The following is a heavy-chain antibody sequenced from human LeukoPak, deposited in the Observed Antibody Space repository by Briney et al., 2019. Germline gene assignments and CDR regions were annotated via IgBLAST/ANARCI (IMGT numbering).Heavy chain of an antibody. Sequence: ASVKVSCKASGYTFTSYDINWVRQATGQGLERMGWMNPNSGNTGYAQKFQGRVTMTRNTSISTAYMELSSLRSEDTAVYYCARRSLISGWYWFDPWGQGTLVTVSS. CDR1: GYTFTSYD. CDR2: MNPNSGNT. D-gene: IGHD6-19*01. J-gene: IGHJ5*02. CDR3: ARRSLISGWYWFDP. V-gene: IGHV1-8*01.